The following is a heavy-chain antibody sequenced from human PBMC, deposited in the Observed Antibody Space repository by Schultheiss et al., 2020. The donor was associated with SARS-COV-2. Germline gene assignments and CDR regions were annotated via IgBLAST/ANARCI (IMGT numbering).Heavy chain of an antibody. D-gene: IGHD2-2*01. CDR3: ASGAQLLDY. J-gene: IGHJ4*02. V-gene: IGHV3-30*03. Sequence: GGSLRLSCAASGFSFRNYGMHWVRQAPGKGLEWVAVISYHGSDKYYADSVKGRFTISRDNAKNSLYLQMNSLRAEDTAVYYCASGAQLLDYWGQGTLVTVSS. CDR1: GFSFRNYG. CDR2: ISYHGSDK.